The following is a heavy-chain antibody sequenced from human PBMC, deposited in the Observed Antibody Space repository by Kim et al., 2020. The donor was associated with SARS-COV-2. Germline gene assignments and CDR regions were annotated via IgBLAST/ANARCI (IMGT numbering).Heavy chain of an antibody. J-gene: IGHJ4*02. Sequence: SETLSLTCTVSGGSISSGSYYWSWIRQPAGKGLEWIGRIYTSGSTNYNPSLKSRVTISVDTSKNQFSLKLSSVTAADTAVYYCAREVQAARHPDVWAPLAFDYWGQGTLVTVSS. CDR2: IYTSGST. CDR1: GGSISSGSYY. CDR3: AREVQAARHPDVWAPLAFDY. D-gene: IGHD6-6*01. V-gene: IGHV4-61*02.